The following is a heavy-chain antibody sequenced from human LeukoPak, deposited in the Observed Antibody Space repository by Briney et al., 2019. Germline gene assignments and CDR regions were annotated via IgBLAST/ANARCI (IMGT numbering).Heavy chain of an antibody. CDR2: ISAYNGNT. Sequence: ASVQVSCKASGYTFTSYVISWVRQAPGQGLEWMGWISAYNGNTNYPQKLQGRVTMTTDTSTSTAYMELRSLRSDDTAVYYCTIAADEYCQHWGQGTLVTVSS. CDR1: GYTFTSYV. J-gene: IGHJ1*01. V-gene: IGHV1-18*01. CDR3: TIAADEYCQH. D-gene: IGHD6-25*01.